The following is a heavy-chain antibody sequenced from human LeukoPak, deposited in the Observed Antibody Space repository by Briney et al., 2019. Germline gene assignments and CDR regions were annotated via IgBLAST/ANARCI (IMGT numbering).Heavy chain of an antibody. CDR3: ARAGDPRVYTINWFDP. V-gene: IGHV1-69*13. D-gene: IGHD2-8*01. J-gene: IGHJ5*02. CDR1: GGTFSSYA. CDR2: INPIFGTA. Sequence: SVKVSCTASGGTFSSYAISWVRQAPGQGLEWMGGINPIFGTANYAQKFQGRVTITADESTSTAYMELSSLRSEDTAVYYCARAGDPRVYTINWFDPWGQGTLVTVSS.